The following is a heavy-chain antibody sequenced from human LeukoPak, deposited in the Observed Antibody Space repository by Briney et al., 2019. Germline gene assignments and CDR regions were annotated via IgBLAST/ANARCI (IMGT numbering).Heavy chain of an antibody. CDR1: GGSISSGGYS. V-gene: IGHV4-30-2*03. J-gene: IGHJ4*02. CDR3: ANILLTWGRAYYFDY. D-gene: IGHD2-15*01. Sequence: PSQTLSLTCAVSGGSISSGGYSWSWIRQPPGKGLEWIGYIYHSGSTYYNPSLKSRVTISVDTSKNQFSLKLSSVTAADTAVYYCANILLTWGRAYYFDYWGQGTLVTVSS. CDR2: IYHSGST.